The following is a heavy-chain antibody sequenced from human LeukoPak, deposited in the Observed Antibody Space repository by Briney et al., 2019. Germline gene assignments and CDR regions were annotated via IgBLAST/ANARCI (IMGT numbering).Heavy chain of an antibody. Sequence: ASVKVSCKASGYTFTDYYMHWVRQAPGQGLEWMGWINPNSGGTNYAQKFQGRVTMTRDASISTAYMELSRLRSDDTAVYYCARPSYYYDSSGYGGAFDIWGQGTMVTVSS. V-gene: IGHV1-2*02. D-gene: IGHD3-22*01. CDR3: ARPSYYYDSSGYGGAFDI. CDR2: INPNSGGT. J-gene: IGHJ3*02. CDR1: GYTFTDYY.